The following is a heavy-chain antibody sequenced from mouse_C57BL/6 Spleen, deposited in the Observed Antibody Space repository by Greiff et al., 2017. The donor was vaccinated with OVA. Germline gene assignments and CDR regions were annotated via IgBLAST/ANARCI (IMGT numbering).Heavy chain of an antibody. V-gene: IGHV1-72*01. CDR2: IDPNSGGT. Sequence: QVQLKQPGAELVKPGASVKLSCKASGYTFTSYWMHWVKQRPGRGLEWIGRIDPNSGGTKYNEKFKSKATLTVDKPSSTAYMQLSSLTSEDSAVYYCARGYYYGSSYVHYYAMDYWGQGTSVTVSS. CDR3: ARGYYYGSSYVHYYAMDY. D-gene: IGHD1-1*01. CDR1: GYTFTSYW. J-gene: IGHJ4*01.